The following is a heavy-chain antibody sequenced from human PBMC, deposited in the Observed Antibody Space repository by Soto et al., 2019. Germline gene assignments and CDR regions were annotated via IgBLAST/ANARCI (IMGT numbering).Heavy chain of an antibody. CDR1: GFTFSSYW. J-gene: IGHJ4*02. V-gene: IGHV3-7*02. CDR2: IKQDGSQK. CDR3: ARGRGDGYNSLSY. D-gene: IGHD5-12*01. Sequence: GGSLRLSCAASGFTFSSYWMSWVRQAPGKGLEWVANIKQDGSQKWYVDSVKGRFTISRDNAKNSLYLQMNSLRAEDTAVYFCARGRGDGYNSLSYWGQGTPVTVSS.